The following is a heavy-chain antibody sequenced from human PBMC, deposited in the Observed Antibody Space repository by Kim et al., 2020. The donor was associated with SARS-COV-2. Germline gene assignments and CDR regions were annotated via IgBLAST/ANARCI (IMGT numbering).Heavy chain of an antibody. CDR1: GFTFSSYS. CDR2: ISSSSSYI. Sequence: GGSLRLSCAASGFTFSSYSMNWVRQAPGKGLEWVSSISSSSSYIYYADSVKGRFTISRDNAKNSLYLQMNSLRAEDTAVYYCAGTTVVRREYWYFDLWGRGTLVTVSS. V-gene: IGHV3-21*01. CDR3: AGTTVVRREYWYFDL. J-gene: IGHJ2*01. D-gene: IGHD4-17*01.